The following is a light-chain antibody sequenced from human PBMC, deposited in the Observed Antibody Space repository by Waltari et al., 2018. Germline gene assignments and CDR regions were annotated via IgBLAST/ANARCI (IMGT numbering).Light chain of an antibody. Sequence: QSALTQPASVSGSPGQSITIPCAGTSSHVGAYHFVSWYQQPAGKAPKVMIYGVSNRPSGVSNRFSGSKSGNTASLTISGLQAEDEADYYCKSYTNSNTYVFGTGTKVTVL. CDR2: GVS. CDR3: KSYTNSNTYV. CDR1: SSHVGAYHF. V-gene: IGLV2-14*03. J-gene: IGLJ1*01.